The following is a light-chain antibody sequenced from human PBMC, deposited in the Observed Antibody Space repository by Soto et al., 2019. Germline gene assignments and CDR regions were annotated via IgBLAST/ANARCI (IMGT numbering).Light chain of an antibody. J-gene: IGKJ4*01. CDR1: QSVSDF. CDR3: QQYDDWLRLT. CDR2: GAS. V-gene: IGKV3D-15*01. Sequence: EIVLTQSPATLSLSPGERATLSCRASQSVSDFLDWYQQKPGQAPRLLIYGASSRAIGIPDRFSGSGSGTDFTLTISRLQSEDFAVYFCQQYDDWLRLTFGGGTKVDIK.